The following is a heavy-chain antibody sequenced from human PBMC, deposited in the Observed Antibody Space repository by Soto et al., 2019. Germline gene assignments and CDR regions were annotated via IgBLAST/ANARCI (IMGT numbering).Heavy chain of an antibody. D-gene: IGHD1-26*01. J-gene: IGHJ4*02. CDR3: AREVYGVVGPTGYYFDY. V-gene: IGHV1-18*04. CDR1: GYTFSNYG. Sequence: QVQLVQSGAEVKKPGASVKVSCKASGYTFSNYGITWVRQAPGQGLEWMGLISAYNGNTNYAQKLQGRVTMTTDTTTTTAYMELRSLRSDDTAVYYCAREVYGVVGPTGYYFDYWGQGTLVTVSS. CDR2: ISAYNGNT.